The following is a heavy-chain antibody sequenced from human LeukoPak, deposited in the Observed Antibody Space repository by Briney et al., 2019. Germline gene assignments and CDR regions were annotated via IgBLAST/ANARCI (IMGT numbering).Heavy chain of an antibody. CDR2: INPNSGGT. D-gene: IGHD3-16*02. CDR1: GYTFTGYY. Sequence: GASVKVSCKASGYTFTGYYMHWVRQAPGQGLEWMGWINPNSGGTTYAQKFQGGVTMTRDTSISTAYMELSRLRSDDTAVYYCARVGMITFGGVIVPFDYWGQGTLVTVSS. J-gene: IGHJ4*02. CDR3: ARVGMITFGGVIVPFDY. V-gene: IGHV1-2*02.